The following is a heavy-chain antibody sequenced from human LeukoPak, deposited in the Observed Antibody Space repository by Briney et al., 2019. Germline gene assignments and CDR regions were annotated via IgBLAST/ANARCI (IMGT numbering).Heavy chain of an antibody. CDR3: AKEGANFKYYYDSSGYGFDY. Sequence: GSLRLSCAVSGFTVSSNYMSWVRQAPGKGLEWVSLIYSGGGTYYADSVRGRFTISRDDSKNTLYLQMNGLRAEDTAVYYCAKEGANFKYYYDSSGYGFDYWGQGTLVTVSS. V-gene: IGHV3-53*01. D-gene: IGHD3-22*01. CDR2: IYSGGGT. J-gene: IGHJ4*02. CDR1: GFTVSSNY.